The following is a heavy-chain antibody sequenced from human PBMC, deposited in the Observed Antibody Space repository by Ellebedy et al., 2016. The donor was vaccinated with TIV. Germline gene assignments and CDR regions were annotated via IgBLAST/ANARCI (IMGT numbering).Heavy chain of an antibody. CDR1: GFTFSSYA. CDR3: ATAGNYDQLSPSGGY. D-gene: IGHD3-22*01. CDR2: IGSSSSTI. V-gene: IGHV3-48*01. J-gene: IGHJ4*02. Sequence: GESLKISCAASGFTFSSYAMSWVRQAPGKRLEWISFIGSSSSTIYYADSVKGRFTISRDNAKNSLYLQMNRLRAEDTAVYFCATAGNYDQLSPSGGYWGQGTLVTVSS.